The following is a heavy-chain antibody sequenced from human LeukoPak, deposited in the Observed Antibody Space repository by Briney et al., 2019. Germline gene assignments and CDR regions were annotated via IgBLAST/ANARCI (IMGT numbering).Heavy chain of an antibody. CDR2: MNPNSGNT. Sequence: GASVKVSCNASGYTFTSYDINWVRQATGQGLEWVGWMNPNSGNTGYAQKFQGRVTITRNTSISTAYMELSSLRSEDTAVYYCARGRRTVVTPGYYYYYMDVWGKGTTVTVSS. J-gene: IGHJ6*03. V-gene: IGHV1-8*03. D-gene: IGHD4-23*01. CDR3: ARGRRTVVTPGYYYYYMDV. CDR1: GYTFTSYD.